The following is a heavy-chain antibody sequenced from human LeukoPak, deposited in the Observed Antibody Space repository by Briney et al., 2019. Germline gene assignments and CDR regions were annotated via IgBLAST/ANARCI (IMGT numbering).Heavy chain of an antibody. CDR1: GGSVSSGSYY. J-gene: IGHJ5*02. CDR2: INFSGNT. D-gene: IGHD1-1*01. CDR3: ARGEPGYKA. V-gene: IGHV4-61*01. Sequence: SETLSLTCTVSGGSVSSGSYYWSWIRQPPGKGLEWIGYINFSGNTNYNTSLKSRVTILVDTSKNQFSLKLTSVTAADTAVYYCARGEPGYKAWGQGTLVTVSS.